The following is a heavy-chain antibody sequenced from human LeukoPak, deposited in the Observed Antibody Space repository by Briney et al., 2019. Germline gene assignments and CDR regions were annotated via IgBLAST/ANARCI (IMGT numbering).Heavy chain of an antibody. CDR2: VYASGAT. Sequence: SETLSLTCTVSGGSFTNYYWTWMRQPPGEGLEWIGYVYASGATNSNPSLKSRVTISVDTSKNQFSLKLSSVTAADTAVYYTFDIWGQGTVVAVSS. CDR1: GGSFTNYY. CDR3: FDI. V-gene: IGHV4-4*08. J-gene: IGHJ3*02.